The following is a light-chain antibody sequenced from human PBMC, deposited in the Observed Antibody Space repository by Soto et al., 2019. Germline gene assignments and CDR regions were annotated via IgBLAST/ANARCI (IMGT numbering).Light chain of an antibody. V-gene: IGLV2-14*01. CDR2: DVS. CDR3: SSYTSSSTLYV. CDR1: SSDVGGYNH. Sequence: QSALTQPASVSGSPGQSITISCTGTSSDVGGYNHVSWYQQHPGKAPKLMMYDVSNRPSGVSNRFSGSKSGNTASLTISGLQVDDEADYYCSSYTSSSTLYVFGTGTKLAVL. J-gene: IGLJ1*01.